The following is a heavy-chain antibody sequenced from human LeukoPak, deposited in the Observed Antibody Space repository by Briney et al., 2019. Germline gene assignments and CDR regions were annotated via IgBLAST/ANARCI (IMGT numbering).Heavy chain of an antibody. CDR1: GFTFSSYG. D-gene: IGHD3-10*01. Sequence: PGGSLRLSCAASGFTFSSYGMHWVRQAPGKGLEWVAVIWYDGSNKYYADSVKGRFTISRDNSKNTLYLQMNSLRAEDTAVYYCAKEGRGIWLGDHSWFDPWGQGTLVTVSP. CDR3: AKEGRGIWLGDHSWFDP. J-gene: IGHJ5*02. CDR2: IWYDGSNK. V-gene: IGHV3-33*06.